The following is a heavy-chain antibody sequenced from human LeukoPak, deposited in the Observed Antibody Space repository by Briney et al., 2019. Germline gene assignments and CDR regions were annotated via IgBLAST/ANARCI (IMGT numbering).Heavy chain of an antibody. CDR1: GFTVSNKY. D-gene: IGHD3-22*01. CDR3: ARGVFLSGYLDAFDI. Sequence: GGSLRLSCAASGFTVSNKYMSWVRQAPGKGLEWVSLISSDGRTYYAASVKGRCTISRDNSNNTLYLQMNSLRVEDTAIYYCARGVFLSGYLDAFDIWGQGTVVTVSS. V-gene: IGHV3-53*01. J-gene: IGHJ3*02. CDR2: ISSDGRT.